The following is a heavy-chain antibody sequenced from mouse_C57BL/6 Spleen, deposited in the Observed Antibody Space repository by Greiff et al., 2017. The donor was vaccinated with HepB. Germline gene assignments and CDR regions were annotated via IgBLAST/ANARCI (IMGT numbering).Heavy chain of an antibody. D-gene: IGHD2-4*01. CDR2: IYPGSGNT. CDR1: GYTFTDYY. CDR3: ARGDDYDGGWYFDV. J-gene: IGHJ1*03. Sequence: QVQLQQSGAELVRPGASVKLSCKASGYTFTDYYINWVKQRPGQGLEWIARIYPGSGNTYYNEKFKGKATLTAEKSSSTAYMQLSSLTSEDSAVYFCARGDDYDGGWYFDVWGTGTTVTVSS. V-gene: IGHV1-76*01.